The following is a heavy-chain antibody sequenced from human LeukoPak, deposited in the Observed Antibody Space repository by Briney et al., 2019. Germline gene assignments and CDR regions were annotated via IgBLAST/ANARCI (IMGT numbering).Heavy chain of an antibody. V-gene: IGHV3-15*01. CDR2: IKSKTDGGTT. CDR3: TSTIDFGESYFVY. Sequence: GGSLRLSCAASGFTFSNAWMSWVRQAPGKGLEWVGRIKSKTDGGTTDYAAPVKGRFTISRDDSKNTLSLQMNSLTTEDTAVYYCTSTIDFGESYFVYWGQGTLVTVSS. CDR1: GFTFSNAW. J-gene: IGHJ4*02. D-gene: IGHD3-10*01.